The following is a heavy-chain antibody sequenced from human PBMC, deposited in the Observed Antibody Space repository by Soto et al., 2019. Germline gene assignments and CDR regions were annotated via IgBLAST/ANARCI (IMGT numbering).Heavy chain of an antibody. V-gene: IGHV4-38-2*01. J-gene: IGHJ3*01. CDR2: IFHGGNT. CDR3: ARARWYDAFDV. CDR1: GFFISSGNY. Sequence: ETLSLTCAVAGFFISSGNYWGWIRKPPGKGLVWIGSIFHGGNTYYNPSLKSRVTISVDMSKNQFSLKLNSVTAADTAVYYCARARWYDAFDVWGQGTVVTVSS. D-gene: IGHD2-15*01.